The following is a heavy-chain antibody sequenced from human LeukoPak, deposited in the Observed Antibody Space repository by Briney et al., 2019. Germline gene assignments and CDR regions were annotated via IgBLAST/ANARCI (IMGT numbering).Heavy chain of an antibody. J-gene: IGHJ4*02. CDR3: ARALLYCSSTSCSFDY. D-gene: IGHD2-2*01. V-gene: IGHV3-20*04. CDR2: INWDGGST. CDR1: GFTFYVYG. Sequence: TGVTVRLSCAAYGFTFYVYGMRWVRRAPGKGVEWVSGINWDGGSTGYADSVKGRFTISRDNAKNSLYLQMNSLRAEDTALYYCARALLYCSSTSCSFDYWGQGTLVTVSS.